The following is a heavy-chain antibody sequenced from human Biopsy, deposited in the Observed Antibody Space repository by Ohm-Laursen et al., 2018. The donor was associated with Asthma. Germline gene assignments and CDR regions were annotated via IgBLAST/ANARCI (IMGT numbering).Heavy chain of an antibody. CDR3: ARAVDYSHYYGIDV. J-gene: IGHJ6*02. Sequence: SVKVSCKTSGYTFNSAGITWVRQAPGQGPEWMGWINVYNGNTKVAQKLQDRVTMITDTSTSTAYMELRSLRSDDTAVYFCARAVDYSHYYGIDVWGQGTTVTVS. D-gene: IGHD3-10*01. CDR2: INVYNGNT. CDR1: GYTFNSAG. V-gene: IGHV1-18*01.